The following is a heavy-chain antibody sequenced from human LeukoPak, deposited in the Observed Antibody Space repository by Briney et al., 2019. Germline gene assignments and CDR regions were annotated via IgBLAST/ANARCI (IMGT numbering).Heavy chain of an antibody. V-gene: IGHV3-30*18. Sequence: GGSLRLSCAASGFTFRSYGMHWVRQAPGKGLERVTHISYDGSNKYYRESVKGRFTISRDNSKNMLYLQMDSLRPEDTAVYYCANWDGDKSAYDTWGQGTMVTVSS. D-gene: IGHD3-10*01. CDR1: GFTFRSYG. CDR2: ISYDGSNK. J-gene: IGHJ3*02. CDR3: ANWDGDKSAYDT.